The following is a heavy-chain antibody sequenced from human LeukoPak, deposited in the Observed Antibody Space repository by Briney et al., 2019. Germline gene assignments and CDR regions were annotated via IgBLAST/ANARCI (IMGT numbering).Heavy chain of an antibody. V-gene: IGHV4-59*01. J-gene: IGHJ4*02. Sequence: RTSETLSLTCAVYGGSFSGYYWSWIRQPPGKGLEWIGYISYSGSANYNPSLKSRVTISVDTSKHQFSLKLSAVTAADAAVYYCARGPHKFDYWGQGSLVTVSS. CDR2: ISYSGSA. CDR3: ARGPHKFDY. CDR1: GGSFSGYY.